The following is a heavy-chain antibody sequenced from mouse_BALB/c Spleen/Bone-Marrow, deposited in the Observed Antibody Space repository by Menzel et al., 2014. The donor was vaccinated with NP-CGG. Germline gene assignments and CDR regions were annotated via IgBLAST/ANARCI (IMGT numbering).Heavy chain of an antibody. V-gene: IGHV4-1*02. D-gene: IGHD2-3*01. CDR3: SRLGYYGGFAH. J-gene: IGHJ3*01. Sequence: EVQGVESGGGLVQPGGSLKLSCAASGFDFSRYWMSWVRQAPGKGLQWIGEINPDSSTINYTPSLKDNFIISRDNAKNTLYLQMSRVRSEDTGLYYCSRLGYYGGFAHWGQGTLVTVSA. CDR2: INPDSSTI. CDR1: GFDFSRYW.